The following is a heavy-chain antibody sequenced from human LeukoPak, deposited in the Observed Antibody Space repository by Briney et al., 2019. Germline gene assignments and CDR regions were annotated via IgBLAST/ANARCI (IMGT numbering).Heavy chain of an antibody. CDR3: AREHNPYDSSGYYAY. J-gene: IGHJ4*02. CDR1: GYTFTSYG. V-gene: IGHV1-18*01. CDR2: ISAYNGNT. D-gene: IGHD3-22*01. Sequence: GASVKVSCKASGYTFTSYGISWVRQAPGQGLEWRGWISAYNGNTNYAQKLQGRVTMTTDTSTSTAYMELRSLRAEDTAVYYCAREHNPYDSSGYYAYWGQGTLVTVSS.